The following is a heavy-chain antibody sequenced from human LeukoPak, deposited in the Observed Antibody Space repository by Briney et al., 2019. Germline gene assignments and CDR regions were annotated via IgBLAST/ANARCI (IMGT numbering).Heavy chain of an antibody. V-gene: IGHV1-46*01. CDR1: GYTFTNYY. Sequence: ASVKVSCKASGYTFTNYYMHRVRQTPGQGLEWMAIMNPGGGSTTYAQKLQGRATMTRDTSITTAYMELSSLRSDDTAVYYCASWDWNPNYYFDYWGQGTLVTVSS. CDR3: ASWDWNPNYYFDY. CDR2: MNPGGGST. J-gene: IGHJ4*02. D-gene: IGHD1-1*01.